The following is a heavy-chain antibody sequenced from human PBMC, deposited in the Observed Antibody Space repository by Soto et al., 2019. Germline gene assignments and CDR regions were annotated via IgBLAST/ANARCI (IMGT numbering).Heavy chain of an antibody. CDR2: ISDDGARI. CDR1: GLTIVQHW. Sequence: RLPYIASGLTIVQHWLHCVRQEAGKGLEWVSRISDDGARIDHAYFVMGRFTIARDNAKNTLYLKMNSLRAEDTAVYYCAKGTPGLNSYGYFDYWGQGTLVTVHS. CDR3: AKGTPGLNSYGYFDY. J-gene: IGHJ4*02. V-gene: IGHV3-74*01. D-gene: IGHD5-18*01.